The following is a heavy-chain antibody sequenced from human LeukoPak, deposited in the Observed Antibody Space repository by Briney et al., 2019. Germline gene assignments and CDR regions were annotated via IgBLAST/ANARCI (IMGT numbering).Heavy chain of an antibody. Sequence: ASVKVSCKASGYSFTSYGINWVRQAPGQGLEWMGWISAYNGNTNYAQKLQGRVTMTTDTSTSTAYMELRSLRSDDTAVYYCARVPRGYSYDFYIDYWGQGTLVTVSS. V-gene: IGHV1-18*01. J-gene: IGHJ4*02. CDR1: GYSFTSYG. CDR2: ISAYNGNT. D-gene: IGHD5-18*01. CDR3: ARVPRGYSYDFYIDY.